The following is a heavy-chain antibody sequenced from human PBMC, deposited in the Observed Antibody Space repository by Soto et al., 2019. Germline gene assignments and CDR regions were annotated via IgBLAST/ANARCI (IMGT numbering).Heavy chain of an antibody. Sequence: SETLSLTCTVSGGSISSYYWSWIRQPPGKGLEWIGYIYYSGSTNYNPSLKSRVTISVDTSKNQFSLKLSSVTAADTAVYYCARRRAAPNWFDPWGQGTLVTVSS. CDR1: GGSISSYY. CDR2: IYYSGST. D-gene: IGHD6-13*01. CDR3: ARRRAAPNWFDP. V-gene: IGHV4-59*01. J-gene: IGHJ5*02.